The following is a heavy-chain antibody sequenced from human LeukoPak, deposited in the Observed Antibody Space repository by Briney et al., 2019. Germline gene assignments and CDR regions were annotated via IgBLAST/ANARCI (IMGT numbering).Heavy chain of an antibody. CDR2: MNSGGSIT. V-gene: IGHV3-74*01. CDR1: GFTFSSSW. J-gene: IGHJ4*02. Sequence: GGSLRLSCAASGFTFSSSWMHWVRQSPGKGLVWLSRMNSGGSITRYADSVKGRFTISRDNAKNTLYLQMDSLRVEDTGLYYCAVSPGATLDHWGQGTLVSVSS. CDR3: AVSPGATLDH. D-gene: IGHD1-26*01.